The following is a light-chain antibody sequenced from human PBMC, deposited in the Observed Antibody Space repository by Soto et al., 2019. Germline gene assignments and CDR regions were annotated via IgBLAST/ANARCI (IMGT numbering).Light chain of an antibody. Sequence: EIVLPQSPATLSVSPGESGRLSCRASQSISSNLAWYQPKPGQSPRLLIYGASTRATGIPARFSGSGSGTEFTLTISSLQSQAFASYYCQQYNNWPPDITFGQGTRLEIK. CDR3: QQYNNWPPDIT. CDR2: GAS. CDR1: QSISSN. V-gene: IGKV3-15*01. J-gene: IGKJ5*01.